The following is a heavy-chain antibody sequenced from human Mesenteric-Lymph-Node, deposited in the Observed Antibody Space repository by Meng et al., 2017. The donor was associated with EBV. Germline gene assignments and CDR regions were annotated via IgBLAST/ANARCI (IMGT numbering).Heavy chain of an antibody. Sequence: QLQLQQSDPGLVKPSEPLSLTCTVSGGSISSSSYYWGWIRQPPGKGLEWIGTFYYSGSTYYNPSLKSRVTISVDTSKNQFSLKLSSVTAADTAMYYCARLVSGWSGSYYFDYWGQGTLVTVSS. V-gene: IGHV4-39*01. CDR3: ARLVSGWSGSYYFDY. CDR1: GGSISSSSYY. CDR2: FYYSGST. J-gene: IGHJ4*02. D-gene: IGHD6-19*01.